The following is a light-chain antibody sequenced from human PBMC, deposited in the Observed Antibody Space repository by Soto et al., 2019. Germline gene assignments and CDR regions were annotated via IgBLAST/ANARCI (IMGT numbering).Light chain of an antibody. Sequence: EIVMTQSPATLSVSPGERATLSCRASESISSNLAWYQQKRGQAPRLLIYGASTRATGIPARFSGSGSGTEFTLTISSLQSEDFAVYYCQQYNMWPPRTFGGGTKVEIK. J-gene: IGKJ4*01. V-gene: IGKV3-15*01. CDR1: ESISSN. CDR2: GAS. CDR3: QQYNMWPPRT.